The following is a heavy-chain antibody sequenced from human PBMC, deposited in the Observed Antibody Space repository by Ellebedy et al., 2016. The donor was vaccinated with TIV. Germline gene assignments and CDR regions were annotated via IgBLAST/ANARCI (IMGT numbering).Heavy chain of an antibody. CDR2: IDNDGTRT. J-gene: IGHJ4*02. CDR1: GITFSRYW. V-gene: IGHV3-74*01. Sequence: GGSLRLXXAASGITFSRYWMHWVRQVPGKGLVWVSRIDNDGTRTDYADSVKGRFTISRDNAKSTLYLQMNSLRAEDSALYYCASGMVVSMTGTSDYWGQGTLVTVS. CDR3: ASGMVVSMTGTSDY. D-gene: IGHD2-8*02.